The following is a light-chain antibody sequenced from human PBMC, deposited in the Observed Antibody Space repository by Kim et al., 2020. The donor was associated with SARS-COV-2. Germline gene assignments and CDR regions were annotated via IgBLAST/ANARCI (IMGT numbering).Light chain of an antibody. Sequence: VSPEDSPALSCRASQTINTNSAGYQQTPGQAPSLRMYDASARARGVPARFSGSGSGTEFTLSISSVQSEDFAMYYCQQYTDWPPYTLGQGTKLEI. CDR2: DAS. CDR3: QQYTDWPPYT. V-gene: IGKV3-15*01. J-gene: IGKJ2*01. CDR1: QTINTN.